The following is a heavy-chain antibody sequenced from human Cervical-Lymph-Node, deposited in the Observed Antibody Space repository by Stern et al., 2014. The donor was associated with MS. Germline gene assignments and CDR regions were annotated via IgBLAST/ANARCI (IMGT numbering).Heavy chain of an antibody. D-gene: IGHD4-17*01. CDR2: IPYDGIDT. CDR1: GFTFSSHA. Sequence: MQLVESGGGVVQPGRSLRVSCVASGFTFSSHAMHWVRQAPGKGLEWVAIIPYDGIDTYYADSVKGRFTVSRDNSKKTLYLQMNSLRAEDTAVYYCARGRRLRSPYGMDVWGQGTTVIVSS. J-gene: IGHJ6*02. CDR3: ARGRRLRSPYGMDV. V-gene: IGHV3-30*04.